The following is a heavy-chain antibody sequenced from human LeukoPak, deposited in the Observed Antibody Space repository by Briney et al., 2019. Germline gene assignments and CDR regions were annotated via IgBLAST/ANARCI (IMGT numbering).Heavy chain of an antibody. CDR2: IRYDGSNK. CDR3: AKDLADCSTSCW. CDR1: GFTFSSYG. D-gene: IGHD2-2*01. V-gene: IGHV3-30*02. J-gene: IGHJ4*02. Sequence: TGGSLRLSCAASGFTFSSYGMHWVRQAPGKGLEWVAFIRYDGSNKYYADSVRGRFTISRYNSKNTLYLQMNSLRAEDTAVYYCAKDLADCSTSCWWGQGTLVTFSS.